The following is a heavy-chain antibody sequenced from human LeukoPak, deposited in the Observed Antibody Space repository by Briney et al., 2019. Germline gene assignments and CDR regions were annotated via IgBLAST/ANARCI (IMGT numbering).Heavy chain of an antibody. D-gene: IGHD3-22*01. CDR1: GGTFSSYA. CDR2: IIPIFGTA. CDR3: ARDMSYDSSGYYPHYFDY. Sequence: ASVKVSCKASGGTFSSYAISWVRQAPGQGLEWMGGIIPIFGTASYAQKFQGRVTITADKSTSTAYMELSSLRSEDTAVYYCARDMSYDSSGYYPHYFDYWGQGTLVTVSS. V-gene: IGHV1-69*06. J-gene: IGHJ4*02.